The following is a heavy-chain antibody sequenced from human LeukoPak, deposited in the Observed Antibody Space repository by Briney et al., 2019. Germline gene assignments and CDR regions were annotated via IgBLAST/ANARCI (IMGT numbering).Heavy chain of an antibody. CDR1: GFSFNNYA. Sequence: GGSLRLSCVASGFSFNNYAMNWVRQAPGKGLEWVSLIIGSSGTTFYADSVKGRFTISRDKSKSTLYLQMNSLRAEDTAVYYCGKGGHHFIGVAFFDFWGQGSLVPLSP. D-gene: IGHD2-15*01. CDR3: GKGGHHFIGVAFFDF. V-gene: IGHV3-23*01. CDR2: IIGSSGTT. J-gene: IGHJ4*02.